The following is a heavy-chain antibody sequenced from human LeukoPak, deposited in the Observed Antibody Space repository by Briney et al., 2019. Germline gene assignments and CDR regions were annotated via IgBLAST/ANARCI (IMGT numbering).Heavy chain of an antibody. V-gene: IGHV3-7*01. D-gene: IGHD3-3*01. CDR3: ARDLYDFWSGYPPPGY. J-gene: IGHJ4*02. CDR1: GFTFSTYW. Sequence: GGSLRLSCAASGFTFSTYWMSWVRQAPGKGLEWVANIKQDGSEKYYVDSVKGRFTIPRDNAKNSLYLQMNSLRAEDTAVYYCARDLYDFWSGYPPPGYWGQGTLVTVSS. CDR2: IKQDGSEK.